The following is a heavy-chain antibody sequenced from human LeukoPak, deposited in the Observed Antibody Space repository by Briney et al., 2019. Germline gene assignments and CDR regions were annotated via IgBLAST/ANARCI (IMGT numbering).Heavy chain of an antibody. CDR1: GFTFSSYA. J-gene: IGHJ3*02. CDR3: AQDRRVGGWSGAFDM. CDR2: ISGSGGST. D-gene: IGHD3-3*01. Sequence: QPGGSLRLSCAASGFTFSSYAMSWVRQAPGKGLEWVSAISGSGGSTYYADSVKGRFTISRDNAKNSLYLEIDSLRVEDTAVYYCAQDRRVGGWSGAFDMWGHGTQVTVSS. V-gene: IGHV3-23*01.